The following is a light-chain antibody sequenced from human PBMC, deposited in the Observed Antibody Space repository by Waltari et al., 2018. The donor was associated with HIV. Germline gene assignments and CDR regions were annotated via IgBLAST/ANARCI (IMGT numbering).Light chain of an antibody. CDR1: QGISSS. Sequence: AIRMTKSPSSFSASTGDRVTITCRASQGISSSLAWYQQKPGKAPKLLIYATSTLQSGVPSRFSGSGSGTDFTLTISYLQSEDFATYFCQQYYSYPFTFGPGTKVDIK. CDR2: ATS. V-gene: IGKV1-8*01. J-gene: IGKJ3*01. CDR3: QQYYSYPFT.